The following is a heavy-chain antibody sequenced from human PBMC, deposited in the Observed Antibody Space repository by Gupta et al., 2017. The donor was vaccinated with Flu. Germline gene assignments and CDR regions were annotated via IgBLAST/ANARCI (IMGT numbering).Heavy chain of an antibody. CDR2: IYWNDDK. CDR3: AHRIYTAMIRDAFDI. D-gene: IGHD5-18*01. J-gene: IGHJ3*02. Sequence: QITLKESGPTLVKPTQTLTLTCTFSGFSLSTSGVGVGWIRQPPGKALEWLALIYWNDDKRYSPSLKSRLTMTKDTSKNQVVLTMTNVDPVDTATYYCAHRIYTAMIRDAFDIWGQGTTVTVSS. V-gene: IGHV2-5*01. CDR1: GFSLSTSGVG.